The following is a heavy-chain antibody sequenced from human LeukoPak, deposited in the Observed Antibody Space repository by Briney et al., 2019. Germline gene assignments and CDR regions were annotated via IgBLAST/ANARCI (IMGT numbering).Heavy chain of an antibody. CDR2: ISGSSSTI. CDR3: ARRSATVTHIDY. CDR1: GFTFSSYS. D-gene: IGHD4-17*01. J-gene: IGHJ4*02. V-gene: IGHV3-48*02. Sequence: GGSLRLSCAVSGFTFSSYSMNWVRQAPGKGLEWVSYISGSSSTIYCADSVKGRFTISRDNAKNSLYLHMNSLRDEDTAVYYCARRSATVTHIDYWGQGTLVTVSS.